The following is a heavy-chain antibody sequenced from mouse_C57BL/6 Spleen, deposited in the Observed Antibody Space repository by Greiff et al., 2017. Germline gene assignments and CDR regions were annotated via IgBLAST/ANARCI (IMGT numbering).Heavy chain of an antibody. D-gene: IGHD2-1*01. CDR2: IHPTSGST. V-gene: IGHV1-64*01. CDR1: GYTFTSYW. CDR3: AREGYYGNYGAMDY. Sequence: QVQLQQPGAELVKPGASVKLSCKASGYTFTSYWMHWVKQRPGQGLEWIGMIHPTSGSTNYNEKFKSKATLTVDKSSSTAYMQLSRLTSEDSAVYYSAREGYYGNYGAMDYWGQGTSVTVSS. J-gene: IGHJ4*01.